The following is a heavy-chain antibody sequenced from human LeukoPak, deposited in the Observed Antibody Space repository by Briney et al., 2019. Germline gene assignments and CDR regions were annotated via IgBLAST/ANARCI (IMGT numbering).Heavy chain of an antibody. Sequence: SETLSLTCTVSGGSISSYYWNWIRQPPGKGLEWIGYIYYSGSTNYNPSLKSRVTISIDTSKNQFSLKLSSVTAADTAVYYCARGIIAATNVLYFDYWGQGTLVAVSS. CDR2: IYYSGST. J-gene: IGHJ4*02. CDR3: ARGIIAATNVLYFDY. D-gene: IGHD2-8*01. V-gene: IGHV4-59*01. CDR1: GGSISSYY.